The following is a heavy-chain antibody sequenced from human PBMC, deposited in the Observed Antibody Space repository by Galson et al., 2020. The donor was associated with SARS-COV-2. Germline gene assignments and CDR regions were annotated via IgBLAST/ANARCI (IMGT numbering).Heavy chain of an antibody. CDR2: IYWDDDK. D-gene: IGHD4-17*01. CDR1: GFSLSTSGVG. Sequence: KMSGPTLVKPTQTLTLTCTFSGFSLSTSGVGVGWIRQPPGKALEWLALIYWDDDKRYSPSLKSRLTITKDTSKNQVVLTMTNMDPVDTATYYCALGGYGYYSFDYWGQGTLVTVSS. CDR3: ALGGYGYYSFDY. V-gene: IGHV2-5*02. J-gene: IGHJ4*02.